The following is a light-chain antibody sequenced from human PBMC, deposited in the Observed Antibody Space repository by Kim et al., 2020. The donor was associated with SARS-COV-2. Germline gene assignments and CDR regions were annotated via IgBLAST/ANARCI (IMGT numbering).Light chain of an antibody. V-gene: IGKV1-39*01. CDR2: AAS. Sequence: IQMTQSPSSLSASVGDRVTITCRASQSISSYLNWYQQKPGKAPKLLIYAASSLQSGVPSRFSGSGSGTEFTLTISSLQPEDFATYYCQQSYTSPTCTFGQGTKLEV. J-gene: IGKJ2*02. CDR1: QSISSY. CDR3: QQSYTSPTCT.